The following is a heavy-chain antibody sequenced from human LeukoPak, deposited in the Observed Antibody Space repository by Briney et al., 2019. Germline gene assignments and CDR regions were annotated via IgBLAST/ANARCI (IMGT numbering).Heavy chain of an antibody. CDR2: IHYAGST. V-gene: IGHV4-59*11. CDR3: ARVFSFGKLSHFYYYMDV. CDR1: GGSINGHF. Sequence: SETLSLTCTVSGGSINGHFWSWLRQPPGRGLEWIGYIHYAGSTSNNPSLQTRITISLDTSNNKFSLTLSSVTAADTAVYYCARVFSFGKLSHFYYYMDVWGKGITVTVSS. D-gene: IGHD3-10*01. J-gene: IGHJ6*03.